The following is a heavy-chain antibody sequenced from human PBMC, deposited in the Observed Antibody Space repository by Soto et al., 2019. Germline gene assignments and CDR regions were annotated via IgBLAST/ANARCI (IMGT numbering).Heavy chain of an antibody. CDR3: AREMYYDFWSGYYNWFDP. V-gene: IGHV3-21*01. CDR2: ISSSSSYI. J-gene: IGHJ5*02. CDR1: GFTFSSYS. D-gene: IGHD3-3*01. Sequence: PGGSLRLSCAASGFTFSSYSMNWVRQAPGKGLEWVSSISSSSSYIYYADSVKGRFTISRDNAKNSLYLQMNSLRAEDTAVYYCAREMYYDFWSGYYNWFDPWGQGTLVTVSS.